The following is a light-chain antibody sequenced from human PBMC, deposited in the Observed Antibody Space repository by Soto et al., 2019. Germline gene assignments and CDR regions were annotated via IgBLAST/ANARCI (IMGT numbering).Light chain of an antibody. CDR1: QSVSSN. CDR2: GAS. V-gene: IGKV3-15*01. Sequence: EIMMTQSPATLSVSPGERATLSCRASQSVSSNLAWYQQKPGQAPRLLIYGASTRATGIPARISGSGSETEFTLTISSLQSEDSATYFCQLYNDFQYSFGPGTKLDI. J-gene: IGKJ2*01. CDR3: QLYNDFQYS.